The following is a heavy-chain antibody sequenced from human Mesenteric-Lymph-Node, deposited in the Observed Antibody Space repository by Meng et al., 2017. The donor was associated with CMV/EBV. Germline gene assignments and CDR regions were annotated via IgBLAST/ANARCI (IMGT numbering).Heavy chain of an antibody. V-gene: IGHV5-51*01. Sequence: GGSLRLSCKGFGFDFTNSWIAWVRQMPGKGLEWMGVIYPRDSDTRYSPSFQGQVTNSADKSISTAYLHWGSLKASDPAMYYFARGAYMIRGVYFDYWGQGTLVTVSS. CDR1: GFDFTNSW. CDR3: ARGAYMIRGVYFDY. CDR2: IYPRDSDT. D-gene: IGHD3-10*01. J-gene: IGHJ4*02.